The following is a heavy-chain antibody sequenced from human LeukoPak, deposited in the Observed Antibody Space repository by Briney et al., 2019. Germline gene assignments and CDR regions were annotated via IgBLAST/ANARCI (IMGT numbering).Heavy chain of an antibody. D-gene: IGHD6-19*01. CDR2: IVVGSGNT. Sequence: SVKVSCKASGFTFTSSAVQWVRQARGQRLEWIGWIVVGSGNTNYAQKFQERVTITRDMSTSTAYMELSSLRAEDTALYYCAKGYSSGWYSTLDYWGQGTLVTVSS. J-gene: IGHJ4*02. CDR1: GFTFTSSA. V-gene: IGHV1-58*01. CDR3: AKGYSSGWYSTLDY.